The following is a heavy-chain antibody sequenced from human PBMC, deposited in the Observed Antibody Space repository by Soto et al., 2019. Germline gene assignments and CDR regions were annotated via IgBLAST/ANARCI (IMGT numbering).Heavy chain of an antibody. CDR3: ARGEGGVTMVRGVITNQTHYYGMDV. CDR2: IIPIFGTA. CDR1: GGTFSSYA. V-gene: IGHV1-69*01. Sequence: QVQLVQSGAEVKKPGSSVKVSCKASGGTFSSYAISWVRQAPGQGLEWMGGIIPIFGTANYAQKFQGRVTITADESTSTAYMGLSSLRSEDTAGYYCARGEGGVTMVRGVITNQTHYYGMDVWGQGTTVTVSS. D-gene: IGHD3-10*01. J-gene: IGHJ6*02.